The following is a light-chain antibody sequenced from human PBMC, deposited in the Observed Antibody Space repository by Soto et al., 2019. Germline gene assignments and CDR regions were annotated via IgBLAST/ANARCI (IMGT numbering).Light chain of an antibody. CDR2: QVS. CDR1: QSLVFRDGNTY. V-gene: IGKV2-30*01. Sequence: DIVRTQSPVSLPVTLGQPASIFCRSSQSLVFRDGNTYLNWFQQRPGQYPRRLIYQVSNRDSGVPDRFSGRGSGTDCTLKISRVESEDVAVYYCVQRTQWAGTFGGGPEVEIK. J-gene: IGKJ4*02. CDR3: VQRTQWAGT.